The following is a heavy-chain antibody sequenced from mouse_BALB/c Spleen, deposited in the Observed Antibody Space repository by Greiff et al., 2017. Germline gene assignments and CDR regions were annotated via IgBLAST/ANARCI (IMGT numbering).Heavy chain of an antibody. Sequence: QVQLKESGPGLVAPSQSLSITCTVSGFSLTSYGVHWVRQPPGKGLEWLGVIWAGGSTNYNSALMSRLSISKDNSKSQVFLKMNSLQTDDTAMYYCARGGLLSPWYFDVWGAGTTVTVSS. J-gene: IGHJ1*01. CDR3: ARGGLLSPWYFDV. D-gene: IGHD2-12*01. CDR1: GFSLTSYG. V-gene: IGHV2-9*02. CDR2: IWAGGST.